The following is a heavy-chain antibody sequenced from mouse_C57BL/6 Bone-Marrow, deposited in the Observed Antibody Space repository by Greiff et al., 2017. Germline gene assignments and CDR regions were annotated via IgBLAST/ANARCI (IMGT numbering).Heavy chain of an antibody. V-gene: IGHV1-5*01. CDR2: IYPGNSDT. CDR1: GYTFTSYW. J-gene: IGHJ3*01. D-gene: IGHD2-2*01. CDR3: SYMFTTEGPFAD. Sequence: EVQLKESGTVLARPGASVKMSCKTSGYTFTSYWMHWVKQRPGQGLEWIGAIYPGNSDTSYNQKFKGKAKLTAVTSASTAYMELSRLTNEDSAVYYCSYMFTTEGPFADWGQGTLVTVSA.